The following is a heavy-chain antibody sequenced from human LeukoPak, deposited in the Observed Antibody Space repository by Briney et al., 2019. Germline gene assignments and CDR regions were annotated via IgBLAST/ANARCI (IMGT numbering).Heavy chain of an antibody. CDR3: AKTLSSDWSPFDY. CDR1: GGSFSGYF. Sequence: SETLSLTCAAYGGSFSGYFWSWIRQPPGKGLEWIGEINHSGRTNYNPSLKSRVTISVDTSKNQFSLKLTSVTAADTAVYYCAKTLSSDWSPFDYWGRGTLVTVSS. V-gene: IGHV4-34*01. CDR2: INHSGRT. D-gene: IGHD6-13*01. J-gene: IGHJ4*02.